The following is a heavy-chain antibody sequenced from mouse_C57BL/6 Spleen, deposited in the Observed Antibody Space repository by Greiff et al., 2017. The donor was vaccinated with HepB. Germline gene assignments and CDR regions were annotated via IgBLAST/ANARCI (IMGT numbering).Heavy chain of an antibody. J-gene: IGHJ1*03. CDR2: INYDGSSP. CDR3: ARVVPWYFDV. V-gene: IGHV5-16*01. Sequence: DVKLVESAGGLVQPGSSMKLSCTASGFAFSDYYMAWVRQVPEKGLEWVANINYDGSSPYYLDSLKSRFIISRDNAKNILYLQMSSLKSEDTATYYWARVVPWYFDVWGTGTTVTVSS. CDR1: GFAFSDYY. D-gene: IGHD5-1*01.